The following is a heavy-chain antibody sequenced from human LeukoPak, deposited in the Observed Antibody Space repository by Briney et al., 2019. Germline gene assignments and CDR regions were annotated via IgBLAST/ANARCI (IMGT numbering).Heavy chain of an antibody. V-gene: IGHV1-69*05. J-gene: IGHJ6*03. D-gene: IGHD3-3*01. CDR1: GGTFSSYA. CDR3: ARASSGYDFWSGYYPSYYYYYMDV. Sequence: KXSGGTFSSYAISWVRQAPGQGREWMGGIIPIFGTANYAQKFQGRVTITTDESTRTAYMELSSLRSEDTAVYYCARASSGYDFWSGYYPSYYYYYMDVWGKGTTVTVSS. CDR2: IIPIFGTA.